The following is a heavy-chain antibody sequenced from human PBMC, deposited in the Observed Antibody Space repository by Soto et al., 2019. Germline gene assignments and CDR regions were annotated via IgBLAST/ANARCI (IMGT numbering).Heavy chain of an antibody. Sequence: QVQLQESGPGLVKPSETLSLTCTVSGGSISSYYWSWIRQPPGKGLEWIGYIYYRGSTNYNPSLKSRVSISVDTSKNLFSLKLSSVTPSDTAVYYCAGYDSSGYYSVNWFDPWGQGTLVTVSS. CDR2: IYYRGST. CDR3: AGYDSSGYYSVNWFDP. V-gene: IGHV4-59*01. J-gene: IGHJ5*02. CDR1: GGSISSYY. D-gene: IGHD3-22*01.